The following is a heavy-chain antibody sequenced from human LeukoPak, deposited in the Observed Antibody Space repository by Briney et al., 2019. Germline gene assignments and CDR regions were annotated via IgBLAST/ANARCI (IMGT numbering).Heavy chain of an antibody. CDR3: ALTYGDYVGEGDY. D-gene: IGHD4-17*01. J-gene: IGHJ4*02. CDR1: GYTFTSYD. CDR2: MNPNSGNT. Sequence: ASVKVSCKASGYTFTSYDINWVRQATGQGLEWMGWMNPNSGNTGYAQKFQGRVTMTRNTSISTAYMELRSLRSEDTAVYYCALTYGDYVGEGDYWGQGTLVTVSS. V-gene: IGHV1-8*01.